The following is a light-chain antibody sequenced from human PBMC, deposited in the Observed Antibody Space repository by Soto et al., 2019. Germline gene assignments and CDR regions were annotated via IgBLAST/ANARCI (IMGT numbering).Light chain of an antibody. CDR1: SSDVGGYNY. Sequence: QSVLTQPASVSGSPGQSITISCTGTSSDVGGYNYVSWYQQHPGKAPKLMIYDVSNRPSGVSNRFSGSKSGNTASLTISGLQAEDEADYYCSSYTSSSGDWVFGGGTKLTVL. CDR2: DVS. J-gene: IGLJ3*02. V-gene: IGLV2-14*01. CDR3: SSYTSSSGDWV.